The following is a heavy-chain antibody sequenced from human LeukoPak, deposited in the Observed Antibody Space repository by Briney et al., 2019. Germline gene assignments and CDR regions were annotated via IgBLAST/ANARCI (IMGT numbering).Heavy chain of an antibody. CDR2: IYPGDSDT. D-gene: IGHD3-22*01. Sequence: GESLQISCKGSGYSFTNYWIAWVRRMPGKGLEWMGIIYPGDSDTRYSPSFQGQVTISADKSISTAYLQWDSLKASDTAMYYCARPDYYDTSGYYPPPHAFDIWGQGTMVTVSS. J-gene: IGHJ3*02. CDR1: GYSFTNYW. CDR3: ARPDYYDTSGYYPPPHAFDI. V-gene: IGHV5-51*01.